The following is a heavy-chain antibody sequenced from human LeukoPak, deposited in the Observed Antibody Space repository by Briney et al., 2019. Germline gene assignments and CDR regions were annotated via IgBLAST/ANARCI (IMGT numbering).Heavy chain of an antibody. V-gene: IGHV3-21*01. CDR3: ARERGYYGSGISFDY. D-gene: IGHD3-10*01. J-gene: IGHJ4*02. CDR1: GFTFSSYS. CDR2: TSSSSSYI. Sequence: GGSLRLSCAASGFTFSSYSMNWVRQAPGKGLEWVSSTSSSSSYIYYADSVKGRFTISRDNAKNSLYLQMNSLRAEDTAVYYCARERGYYGSGISFDYWGQGTLVTVSS.